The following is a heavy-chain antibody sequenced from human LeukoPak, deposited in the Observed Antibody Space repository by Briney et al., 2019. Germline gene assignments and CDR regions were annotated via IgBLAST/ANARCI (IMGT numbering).Heavy chain of an antibody. J-gene: IGHJ4*02. CDR1: GFTFSSYA. D-gene: IGHD2-15*01. CDR2: ISGSGGST. CDR3: AKTMVAATPYYFDY. Sequence: GGSLRLSCAASGFTFSSYAMSWVRQAPGKGLEWVSAISGSGGSTYYADSVKGRFTISRDNSENTLHLQMNSLRAEDTAVYYCAKTMVAATPYYFDYWGQGTLVTVSS. V-gene: IGHV3-23*01.